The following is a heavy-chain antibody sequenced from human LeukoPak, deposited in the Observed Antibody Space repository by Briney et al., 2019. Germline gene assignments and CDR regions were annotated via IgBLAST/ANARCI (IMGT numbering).Heavy chain of an antibody. J-gene: IGHJ4*02. CDR2: IYYSGST. CDR3: ARDRLDTYFDY. Sequence: SETLSLTCTVSGGSISSSSYYWGWVRQPPGKGLEWIGSIYYSGSTYYNPSLKSRVTISVDTSKNQFSLKLSSVTAADTAVYYCARDRLDTYFDYWGQGTLVTVSS. CDR1: GGSISSSSYY. V-gene: IGHV4-39*07. D-gene: IGHD5-18*01.